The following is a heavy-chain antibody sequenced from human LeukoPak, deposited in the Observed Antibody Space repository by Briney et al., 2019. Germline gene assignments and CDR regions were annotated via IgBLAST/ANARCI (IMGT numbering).Heavy chain of an antibody. D-gene: IGHD2-15*01. CDR1: GFTFSSYA. V-gene: IGHV3-23*01. J-gene: IGHJ4*02. Sequence: GGSLRLSCAASGFTFSSYAMSWVRQAPGKGLEWVSGIYGDGGTTYYADSVKGRFTISRDNSKNTLYLQMNTLRAEDTAVYYCAKDFGDCSGDRCFEIPIDYCGQGTLVTVSS. CDR2: IYGDGGTT. CDR3: AKDFGDCSGDRCFEIPIDY.